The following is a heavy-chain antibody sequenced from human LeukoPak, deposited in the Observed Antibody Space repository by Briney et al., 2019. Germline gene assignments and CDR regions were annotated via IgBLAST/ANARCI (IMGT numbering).Heavy chain of an antibody. V-gene: IGHV3-30*18. CDR2: ISYDGSNK. CDR1: GFTFSSYG. J-gene: IGHJ4*02. Sequence: GGSLRLSCAASGFTFSSYGMHWVRQAPGKGLEWVAVISYDGSNKYYADSVKGRFTISRDNSKNTLYLQMNSLRAEDTAVYYCAKSSTVTTSDYFDYWGQGTLVTVSS. CDR3: AKSSTVTTSDYFDY. D-gene: IGHD4-17*01.